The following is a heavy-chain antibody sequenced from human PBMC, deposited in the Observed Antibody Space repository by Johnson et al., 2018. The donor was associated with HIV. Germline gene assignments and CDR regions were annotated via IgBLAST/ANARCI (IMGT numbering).Heavy chain of an antibody. D-gene: IGHD6-6*01. CDR2: ISYDGSNK. J-gene: IGHJ3*02. CDR1: GFTFSYYG. CDR3: ARELRIAARGLAFDI. Sequence: QVQLVESGGGVVQPGRSLRLSCAASGFTFSYYGIHWVRQAPGKGLEWVAVISYDGSNKYYADSVKGRFTISRDNSKNTLYLQMNSLRAEDTAVYYCARELRIAARGLAFDIWGRGTMVTVSS. V-gene: IGHV3-30*19.